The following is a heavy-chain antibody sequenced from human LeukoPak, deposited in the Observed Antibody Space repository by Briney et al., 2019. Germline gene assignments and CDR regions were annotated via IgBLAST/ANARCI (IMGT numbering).Heavy chain of an antibody. V-gene: IGHV3-48*01. CDR3: ARDLYGGTGTDMQDY. D-gene: IGHD1-1*01. Sequence: GGSLRLSCAASGFTFSSYSMNWVRQAPGKGLEWVSYISSSSRTIYYADSVKGRFTISRDNAKNSLYLQMNSLRAEDTAVYYCARDLYGGTGTDMQDYWGQGTLVTVSS. J-gene: IGHJ4*02. CDR1: GFTFSSYS. CDR2: ISSSSRTI.